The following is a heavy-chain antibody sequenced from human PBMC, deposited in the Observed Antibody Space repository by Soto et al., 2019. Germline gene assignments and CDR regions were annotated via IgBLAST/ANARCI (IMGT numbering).Heavy chain of an antibody. J-gene: IGHJ3*01. V-gene: IGHV3-53*01. Sequence: DVQLVESGGGLIQPGGSLRLSCAASGLTVSGKKYIAWLRQAPGKGLEWVSGVYDVDGTYYADSVKGRFTISRDTSKTIVFLEMNDLRPDDTAVYYCASWLQREHAYDVWGLGKTVTVSS. CDR1: GLTVSGKKY. D-gene: IGHD1-1*01. CDR3: ASWLQREHAYDV. CDR2: VYDVDGT.